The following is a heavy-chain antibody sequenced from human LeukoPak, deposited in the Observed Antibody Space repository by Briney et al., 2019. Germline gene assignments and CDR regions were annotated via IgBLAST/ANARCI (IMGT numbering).Heavy chain of an antibody. J-gene: IGHJ4*02. CDR1: GFTFSAYW. D-gene: IGHD4-11*01. Sequence: GGSLRLSCAASGFTFSAYWMSWVRQAPGKGLEWVAVISYDGSNKYYADSVKGRFTISRDNSKNTLYLQMNSLRAEDTAVYYCARGLFYSNPYFDYWGQGTLVTVSS. V-gene: IGHV3-30-3*01. CDR2: ISYDGSNK. CDR3: ARGLFYSNPYFDY.